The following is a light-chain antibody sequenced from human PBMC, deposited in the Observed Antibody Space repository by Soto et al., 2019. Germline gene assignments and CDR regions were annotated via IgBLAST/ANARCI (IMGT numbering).Light chain of an antibody. Sequence: DIHMTQSPSSLSASIGDGVTITCRASQGIVRWLAWYQQKPGKAPKLLIYDASTLESGVPSRFSGSGAGTEFTLTISSLQPDDFATYYCQHYYGFSRTFGQGTKVDIK. V-gene: IGKV1-5*01. CDR2: DAS. CDR1: QGIVRW. CDR3: QHYYGFSRT. J-gene: IGKJ1*01.